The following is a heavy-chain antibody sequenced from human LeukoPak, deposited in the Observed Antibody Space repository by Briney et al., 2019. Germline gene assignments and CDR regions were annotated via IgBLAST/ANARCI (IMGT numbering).Heavy chain of an antibody. Sequence: PGGSLRLSCAASGFTFSSYWMSWVRQAPGKGLEWVANIKQDGSEKYYVDSVKGRFTISRDNAKNSLYLQMNSLRAEDTAVYYCARAVVPAATYYFDYWGQGTLVTVSS. D-gene: IGHD2-2*01. V-gene: IGHV3-7*01. CDR3: ARAVVPAATYYFDY. CDR1: GFTFSSYW. CDR2: IKQDGSEK. J-gene: IGHJ4*02.